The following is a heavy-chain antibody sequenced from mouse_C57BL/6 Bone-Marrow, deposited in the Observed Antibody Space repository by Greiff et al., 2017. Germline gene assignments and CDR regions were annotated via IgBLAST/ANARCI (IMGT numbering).Heavy chain of an antibody. CDR2: IDPSDSYT. CDR1: GYTFTSYW. Sequence: QVQLKQPGAELVKPGASVKLSCKASGYTFTSYWMQWVKQRPGQGLEWIGEIDPSDSYTNYNQKFKGKATLTVDTSSSTAYMQLSSLTSEDSAVYYCARKGYYSHAMDYWGQGTSVTVSS. D-gene: IGHD2-12*01. CDR3: ARKGYYSHAMDY. J-gene: IGHJ4*01. V-gene: IGHV1-50*01.